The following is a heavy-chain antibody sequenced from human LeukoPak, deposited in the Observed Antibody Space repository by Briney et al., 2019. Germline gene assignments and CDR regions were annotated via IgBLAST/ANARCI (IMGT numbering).Heavy chain of an antibody. CDR1: GFTFSDYY. D-gene: IGHD6-13*01. Sequence: GSLRLSCAASGFTFSDYYMSWIRQAPGKGLEWVSYISSSGSTIYYADSVKGRFTISRDNAKNSLYLQMNSLRAEDTAVYYCANIAAAGTNYYYYGMDVWGQGTTVTVSS. CDR3: ANIAAAGTNYYYYGMDV. CDR2: ISSSGSTI. J-gene: IGHJ6*02. V-gene: IGHV3-11*01.